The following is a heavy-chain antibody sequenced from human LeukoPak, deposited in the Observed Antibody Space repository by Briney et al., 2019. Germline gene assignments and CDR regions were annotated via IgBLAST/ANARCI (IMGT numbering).Heavy chain of an antibody. CDR3: ARDKNSNSYYYYGMDV. CDR1: GGTFSSYA. D-gene: IGHD2/OR15-2a*01. V-gene: IGHV1-69*04. CDR2: IIPIFGIA. Sequence: ASVKVSCKASGGTFSSYAISWVRQAPGRGLEWMGRIIPIFGIANYAQKFQGRVTITADKSTSTAYMELSSLRSEDTAVYYCARDKNSNSYYYYGMDVWGQGTTVTVSS. J-gene: IGHJ6*02.